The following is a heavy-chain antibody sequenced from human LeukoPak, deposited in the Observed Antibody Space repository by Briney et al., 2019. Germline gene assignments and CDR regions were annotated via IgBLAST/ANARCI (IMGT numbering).Heavy chain of an antibody. CDR1: GFTVSSNY. CDR3: AGTGGSGSYYNWAYFDY. J-gene: IGHJ4*02. D-gene: IGHD3-10*01. Sequence: GGSLRLSCAASGFTVSSNYMSWVRQAPGKGLEWVSIIYSDGTIYYADSVKGRFTISRDNSKNTLYRQMNSLGVEDTAVYYCAGTGGSGSYYNWAYFDYWGQGTLVTVSS. V-gene: IGHV3-53*01. CDR2: IYSDGTI.